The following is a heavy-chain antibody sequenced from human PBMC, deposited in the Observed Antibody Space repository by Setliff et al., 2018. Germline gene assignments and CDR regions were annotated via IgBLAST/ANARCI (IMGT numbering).Heavy chain of an antibody. CDR1: GGSITTGDYY. V-gene: IGHV4-30-4*08. CDR3: AREYVVISFVRNTHSHYGMDV. D-gene: IGHD2-21*01. Sequence: SETLSLTCTVSGGSITTGDYYWGWVRQPPGKGLEWIGYIHDSGGAHYNPSLKSRTTISVDTSKNVISLKLNSVTAADTAVYFCAREYVVISFVRNTHSHYGMDVWGQGTTVTVSS. J-gene: IGHJ6*02. CDR2: IHDSGGA.